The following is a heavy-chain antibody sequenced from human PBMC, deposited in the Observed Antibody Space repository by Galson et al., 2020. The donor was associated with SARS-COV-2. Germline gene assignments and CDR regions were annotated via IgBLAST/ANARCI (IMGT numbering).Heavy chain of an antibody. J-gene: IGHJ6*02. CDR3: ARDAVSGQWPVYYYYGMDV. CDR1: GFSFTSYD. Sequence: GGSLRLSCAASGFSFTSYDMNWVRQAPGKGLEWVSYISRTTRHIYYADSVRGRFIISRDNAENSLYLQMNSLRAEDTAVYYCARDAVSGQWPVYYYYGMDVWGQGTTVTVSS. D-gene: IGHD6-19*01. V-gene: IGHV3-21*05. CDR2: ISRTTRHI.